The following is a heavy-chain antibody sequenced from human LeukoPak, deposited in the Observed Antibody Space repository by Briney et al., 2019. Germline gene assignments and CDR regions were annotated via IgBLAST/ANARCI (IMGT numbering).Heavy chain of an antibody. Sequence: PSETLSLTCTVSGDSISSGDYYWSWIRQPAGKGLEWIGSIYYSGNTYYNASLKSQVSISIDTSKNQFSLRLTSVTAADTAVYYCARPLRVPWRTREATVTTSGRWFDPWGQGTLVTVSS. CDR3: ARPLRVPWRTREATVTTSGRWFDP. D-gene: IGHD4-17*01. CDR2: IYYSGNT. V-gene: IGHV4-39*01. J-gene: IGHJ5*02. CDR1: GDSISSGDYY.